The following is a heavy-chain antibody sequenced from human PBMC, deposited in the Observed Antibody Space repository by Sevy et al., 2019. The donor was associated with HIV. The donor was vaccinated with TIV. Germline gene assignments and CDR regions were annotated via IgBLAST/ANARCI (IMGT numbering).Heavy chain of an antibody. V-gene: IGHV3-21*01. CDR3: ARDPSSASYYYGMDV. D-gene: IGHD6-19*01. J-gene: IGHJ6*02. Sequence: GGSLRLSCAASGFTFSSYSMNWVRQAPGKGLEWVSSISSSSSYIYYAASVKGRFTISRDNAKNSLYLQMNSLRAEDTAVYYCARDPSSASYYYGMDVWGQGTTVTVSS. CDR2: ISSSSSYI. CDR1: GFTFSSYS.